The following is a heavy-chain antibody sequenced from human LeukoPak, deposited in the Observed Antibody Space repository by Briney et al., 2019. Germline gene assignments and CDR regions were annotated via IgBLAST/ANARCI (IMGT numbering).Heavy chain of an antibody. Sequence: GGSLRLSCAAFGFTFSSYSMNWVRQAPGKGLEWVSSISSSSSYIYYADLLKGRFTISRDNAKNSLYLQMNSLRAEDTAVYYCARGGHHYYDSSGYLYACDIWGQGTMVTVSS. D-gene: IGHD3-22*01. J-gene: IGHJ3*02. CDR2: ISSSSSYI. CDR3: ARGGHHYYDSSGYLYACDI. CDR1: GFTFSSYS. V-gene: IGHV3-21*06.